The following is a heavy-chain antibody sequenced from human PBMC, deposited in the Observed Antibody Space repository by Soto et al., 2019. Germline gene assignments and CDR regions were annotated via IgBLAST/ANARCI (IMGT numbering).Heavy chain of an antibody. CDR3: AREKGYISGPKNFDY. CDR2: IYYSGST. D-gene: IGHD5-12*01. V-gene: IGHV4-30-4*08. J-gene: IGHJ4*02. Sequence: PSETLSLTCTVSGGSISSGGYYWSRIRQHPGKGLEWIGYIYYSGSTYYNPSLKSRVTISVDTSKNQFSLKLSSVTAADTAVYYCAREKGYISGPKNFDYWGQGTLVTVSS. CDR1: GGSISSGGYY.